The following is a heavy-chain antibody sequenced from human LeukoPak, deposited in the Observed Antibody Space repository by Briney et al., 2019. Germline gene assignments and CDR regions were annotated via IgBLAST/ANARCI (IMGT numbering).Heavy chain of an antibody. Sequence: GASVKVSCKASGYTFTSCGISWVRQAPGQGLEWMGWISAYNGNTNYAQKLQGRVTMTTDTSTSTAYMELRSLRSDDTAVYYCARPAGYSSSYPFDYWGQGTLVTVSS. D-gene: IGHD6-13*01. V-gene: IGHV1-18*04. CDR2: ISAYNGNT. CDR1: GYTFTSCG. CDR3: ARPAGYSSSYPFDY. J-gene: IGHJ4*02.